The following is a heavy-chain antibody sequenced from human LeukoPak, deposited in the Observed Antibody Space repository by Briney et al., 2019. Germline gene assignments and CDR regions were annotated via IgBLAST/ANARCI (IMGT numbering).Heavy chain of an antibody. CDR2: IYYSGST. D-gene: IGHD6-6*01. J-gene: IGHJ6*02. V-gene: IGHV4-59*12. Sequence: PSETLSLTCTVSGGSISSYYWSWIRQPPGKGLEWIGYIYYSGSTNYNPSLKSRVTISVDTSKNQFSLKLSSVTAADTAVYYCARVSSIAAPWGMDVWGQGTTVTVSS. CDR1: GGSISSYY. CDR3: ARVSSIAAPWGMDV.